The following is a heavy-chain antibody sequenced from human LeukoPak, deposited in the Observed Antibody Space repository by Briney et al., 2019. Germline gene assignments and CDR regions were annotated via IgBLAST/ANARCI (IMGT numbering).Heavy chain of an antibody. CDR3: ARDQDVMVRGDV. CDR1: GYIFTNYA. D-gene: IGHD3-10*01. J-gene: IGHJ3*01. CDR2: IKTSTGNP. V-gene: IGHV7-4-1*02. Sequence: ASVKVSCKASGYIFTNYAMNWVRQAPGQGLEWMGYIKTSTGNPTYAQGFTGRFVFSLDTTVSTAYLQINNLKTEDTAVYYCARDQDVMVRGDVWGQGTMVTVSS.